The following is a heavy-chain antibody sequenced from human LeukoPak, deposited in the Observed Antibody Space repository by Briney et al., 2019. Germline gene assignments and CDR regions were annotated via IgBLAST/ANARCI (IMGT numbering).Heavy chain of an antibody. Sequence: PSETLSLTCTVSGGSNSSYYWSWIRQPAGKGLEWIGRIYTSGSTNYNPSLKSRVTMSVDTSKNQFSLKLSSVTAADTAVYYCARDALYCSGGSCYFDYWGQGTLVTVSS. CDR1: GGSNSSYY. CDR3: ARDALYCSGGSCYFDY. D-gene: IGHD2-15*01. V-gene: IGHV4-4*07. CDR2: IYTSGST. J-gene: IGHJ4*02.